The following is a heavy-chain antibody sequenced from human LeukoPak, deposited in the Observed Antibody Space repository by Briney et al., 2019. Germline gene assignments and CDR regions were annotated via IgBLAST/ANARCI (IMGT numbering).Heavy chain of an antibody. Sequence: GSLRLSCAASGFTFDDYGMSWVRQAPGKGLEWVSGINWNGGSTGYADSVKGRFTISRDNAKNSLYLQMNSLRAEDTALYYCARDGLGLLGFDYWGQGTLVTVSS. V-gene: IGHV3-20*04. CDR2: INWNGGST. CDR1: GFTFDDYG. J-gene: IGHJ4*02. D-gene: IGHD1-26*01. CDR3: ARDGLGLLGFDY.